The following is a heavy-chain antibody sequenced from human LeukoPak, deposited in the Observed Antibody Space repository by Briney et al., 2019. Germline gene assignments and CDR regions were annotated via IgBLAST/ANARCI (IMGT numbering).Heavy chain of an antibody. CDR1: GGSFSGYY. CDR2: INHSGST. D-gene: IGHD3-16*01. J-gene: IGHJ5*02. Sequence: SETLSLTCAVYGGSFSGYYWSWIRQPPGKGLEWIGEINHSGSTNYNPSLKSRVTISVDTSKNQFSLKLSSVTAADTAVYYCAGGSYLNWFDPWGQGTLVTVSS. V-gene: IGHV4-34*01. CDR3: AGGSYLNWFDP.